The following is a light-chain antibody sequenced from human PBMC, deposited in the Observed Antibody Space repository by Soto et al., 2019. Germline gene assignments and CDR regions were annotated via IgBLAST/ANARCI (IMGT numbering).Light chain of an antibody. CDR1: QSVLYSSNNKNY. CDR3: HQYYTTPWT. J-gene: IGKJ1*01. Sequence: DIVMTQSPDSLAVSLGERATINCKSSQSVLYSSNNKNYLAWYQQKPGQPPKLLIYWASTRQSGVPDRFSGSGSGTDFTLTNSSLQAEDVAVYYCHQYYTTPWTFGQGTKVEIK. V-gene: IGKV4-1*01. CDR2: WAS.